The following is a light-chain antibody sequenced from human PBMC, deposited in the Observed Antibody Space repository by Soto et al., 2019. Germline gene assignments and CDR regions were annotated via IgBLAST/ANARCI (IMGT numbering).Light chain of an antibody. CDR3: QHNGRS. CDR2: GAS. Sequence: EIVLTQSPGTLSLSPGEGATLSCRASQSVSNNYLAWYQQKPGQAPRLLIYGASNRATGIPDRFSGSGSGTDFTLVISRLDPDDFAVYYCQHNGRSFGQGTRLEIK. J-gene: IGKJ5*01. V-gene: IGKV3-20*01. CDR1: QSVSNNY.